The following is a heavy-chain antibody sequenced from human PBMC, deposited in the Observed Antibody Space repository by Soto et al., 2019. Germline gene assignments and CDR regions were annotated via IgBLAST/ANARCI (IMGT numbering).Heavy chain of an antibody. CDR1: GFTFSSYW. CDR3: AREGRYGTHGRGGWFDP. D-gene: IGHD4-17*01. V-gene: IGHV3-74*01. Sequence: EVQLVESGGGLVQPGGSLRLSCAAYGFTFSSYWMHWVRQAPGKGLVWVSRINSDGSSTSYADSVKGRFSISRDNAKNTLYLQMNRLRAEDTAVYYCAREGRYGTHGRGGWFDPWGQGTLVTVSS. J-gene: IGHJ5*02. CDR2: INSDGSST.